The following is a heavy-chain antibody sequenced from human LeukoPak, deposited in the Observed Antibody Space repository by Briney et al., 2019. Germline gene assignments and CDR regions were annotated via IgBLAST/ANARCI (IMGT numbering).Heavy chain of an antibody. Sequence: GESLQISCKGSGYSFTSHWIGWVRQMPGKGLEWMGIIYPGDSDTRYNPSFQGQVTISADTSIRTAYLQWSSLKASDTAMYYCARVLWTWALNYYYGMDVWGQGTTVTVSS. J-gene: IGHJ6*02. V-gene: IGHV5-51*01. D-gene: IGHD3/OR15-3a*01. CDR3: ARVLWTWALNYYYGMDV. CDR2: IYPGDSDT. CDR1: GYSFTSHW.